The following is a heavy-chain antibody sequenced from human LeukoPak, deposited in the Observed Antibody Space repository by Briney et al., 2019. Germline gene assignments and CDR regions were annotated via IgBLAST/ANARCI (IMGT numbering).Heavy chain of an antibody. D-gene: IGHD4-17*01. J-gene: IGHJ4*02. Sequence: PGGSLRLSCAASGFTFSSHDMTWVRQAPGKGLEWVSAISGSGGSTYYADSVKGRFTISRDNSKNTLYLQMNSLRAEDTAVYYCAKVGGDYTPYYFDYWGQGTLVTVSS. V-gene: IGHV3-23*01. CDR2: ISGSGGST. CDR1: GFTFSSHD. CDR3: AKVGGDYTPYYFDY.